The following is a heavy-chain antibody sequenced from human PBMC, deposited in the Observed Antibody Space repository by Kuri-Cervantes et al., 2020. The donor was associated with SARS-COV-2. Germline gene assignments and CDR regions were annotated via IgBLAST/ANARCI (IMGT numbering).Heavy chain of an antibody. Sequence: GGSLRLSCAASGFTFSSYAMHWVRQAPGTGLEWVAVVSYNGTNKYYADSVKGRFTISRDNSKNTLYLQMNSLRAEDTAVYYCASEALHSSGWYNDAFDIWGQGTMVTVSS. CDR1: GFTFSSYA. CDR3: ASEALHSSGWYNDAFDI. V-gene: IGHV3-30-3*01. J-gene: IGHJ3*02. CDR2: VSYNGTNK. D-gene: IGHD6-19*01.